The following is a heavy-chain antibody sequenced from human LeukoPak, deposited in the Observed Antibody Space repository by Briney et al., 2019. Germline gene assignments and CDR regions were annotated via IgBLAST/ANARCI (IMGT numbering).Heavy chain of an antibody. CDR2: IYHSGST. Sequence: SETLSLTCAVAGYSISSGYYGGWIRQPPGKGLEWIGSIYHSGSTYFNPSLQSRVTISVDTSKNQFSLTLSSVTAADTAVYFCARVSGSGTALDAFDIWGQGTMVTVSS. CDR1: GYSISSGYY. CDR3: ARVSGSGTALDAFDI. J-gene: IGHJ3*02. D-gene: IGHD1-1*01. V-gene: IGHV4-38-2*01.